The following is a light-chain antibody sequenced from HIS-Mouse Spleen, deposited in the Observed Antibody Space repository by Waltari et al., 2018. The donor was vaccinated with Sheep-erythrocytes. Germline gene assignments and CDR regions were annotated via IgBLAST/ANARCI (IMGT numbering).Light chain of an antibody. CDR1: SSDVGRYNI. Sequence: QSALTQPASASASPGQSITISCTGTSSDVGRYNIVSWYQQHPGKAPKLMIYEGSKRPSGVSNRFSGSKSGNTASLTISGLQAEDEADYYCCSYAGSSTPWVFGGGTKLTVL. CDR3: CSYAGSSTPWV. CDR2: EGS. J-gene: IGLJ3*02. V-gene: IGLV2-23*01.